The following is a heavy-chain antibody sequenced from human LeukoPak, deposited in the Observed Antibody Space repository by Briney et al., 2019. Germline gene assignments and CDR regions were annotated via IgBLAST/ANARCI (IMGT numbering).Heavy chain of an antibody. CDR1: GYSISSGYY. CDR3: ARTDGGLFDY. V-gene: IGHV4-38-2*02. D-gene: IGHD4-23*01. CDR2: IYHSGST. J-gene: IGHJ4*02. Sequence: SETLSLTCTFYGYSISSGYYWGWIRQPPGKGLEWIGSIYHSGSTYYNPSLKSRVTISVDTSKNQFSLKLSSVTAADTAVYYCARTDGGLFDYWGQGTLVTVSS.